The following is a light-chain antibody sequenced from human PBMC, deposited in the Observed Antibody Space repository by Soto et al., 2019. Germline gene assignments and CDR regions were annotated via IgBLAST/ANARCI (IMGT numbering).Light chain of an antibody. V-gene: IGLV2-23*01. CDR2: EGS. CDR1: SSDVGSYNL. Sequence: QSALTQPASVSGSPGQSITISCTGISSDVGSYNLVSWYQHHPGKAPKLMIYEGSKRPSGVSNRFSGSKSGNRGALTFSGIRAEDEADDYFCSYAGSSVVFGGGTHLAVL. J-gene: IGLJ2*01. CDR3: CSYAGSSVV.